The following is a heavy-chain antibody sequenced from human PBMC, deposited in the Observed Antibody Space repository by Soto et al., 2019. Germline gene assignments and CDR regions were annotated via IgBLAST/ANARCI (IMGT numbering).Heavy chain of an antibody. CDR1: GYSLTEYY. Sequence: QVQLVQSGAEVKKPGASVKVSCKASGYSLTEYYLHWVRQAPGQGLEWMGWIKPTTGGTTYAQKFAGRVTMTRDRSVKTTYMELSRLRSDATALYFCASASGSPLTAYAPLGFWGQGSLVTVSS. J-gene: IGHJ4*02. CDR3: ASASGSPLTAYAPLGF. CDR2: IKPTTGGT. V-gene: IGHV1-2*02. D-gene: IGHD2-2*01.